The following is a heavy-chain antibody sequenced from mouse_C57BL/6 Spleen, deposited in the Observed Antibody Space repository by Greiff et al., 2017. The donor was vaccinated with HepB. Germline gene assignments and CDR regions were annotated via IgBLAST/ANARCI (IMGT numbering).Heavy chain of an antibody. CDR1: GYTFTSYW. CDR2: INPSNGGT. V-gene: IGHV1-53*01. Sequence: QVQLQQSGTELVKPGASVKLSCKASGYTFTSYWMHWVKQRPGQGLEWIGNINPSNGGTNYNEKFKGKATLTVDTSSSTAYMELHSLTSEDSAVYFCARGGSGYRFAYWGQGTLVTVSA. D-gene: IGHD3-2*02. J-gene: IGHJ3*01. CDR3: ARGGSGYRFAY.